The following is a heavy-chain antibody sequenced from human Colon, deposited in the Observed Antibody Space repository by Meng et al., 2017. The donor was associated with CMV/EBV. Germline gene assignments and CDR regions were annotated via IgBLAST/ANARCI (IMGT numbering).Heavy chain of an antibody. CDR1: RFPFGDYE. V-gene: IGHV3-48*03. CDR2: ISSSGNTE. D-gene: IGHD3-3*01. Sequence: GGSLRLSCVASRFPFGDYEINWVRQAPGKGLEWISYISSSGNTEYSADSVKGRFTFSRDNAKNSVYLQMNSLRDEDTAVYFCARGMLESRTDAFDVWGQGTMVTVSS. CDR3: ARGMLESRTDAFDV. J-gene: IGHJ3*01.